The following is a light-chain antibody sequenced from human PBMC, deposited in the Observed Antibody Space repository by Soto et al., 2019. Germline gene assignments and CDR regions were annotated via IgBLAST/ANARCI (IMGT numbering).Light chain of an antibody. J-gene: IGLJ2*01. CDR3: SSYTSSSTRL. CDR2: DVS. V-gene: IGLV2-14*01. CDR1: SSDVGGYNY. Sequence: QSALTQPASVSGSPGQSITISCTGTSSDVGGYNYVSWYQQHPGKAPKRMIYDVSNRPSGVSNRFSGSKSGNTASLTISGLQAEDEADYYCSSYTSSSTRLFGGGTKLTVL.